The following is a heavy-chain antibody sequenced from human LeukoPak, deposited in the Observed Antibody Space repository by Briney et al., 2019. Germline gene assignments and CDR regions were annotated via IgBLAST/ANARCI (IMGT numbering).Heavy chain of an antibody. CDR3: ARYPLSYSSNWHYYFDY. CDR2: ISGSNGNT. D-gene: IGHD6-13*01. J-gene: IGHJ4*02. CDR1: GYTFTSYG. V-gene: IGHV1-18*04. Sequence: ASVKVSCKASGYTFTSYGVSWVRQAPGQGLEWMGWISGSNGNTNNAQKVQGRVTMTTDTSTSTAYMELRSLRSDDTAVYYCARYPLSYSSNWHYYFDYWGQGTLLTVSS.